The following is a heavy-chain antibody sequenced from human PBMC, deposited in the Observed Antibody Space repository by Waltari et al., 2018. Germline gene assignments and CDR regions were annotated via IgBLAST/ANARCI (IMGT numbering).Heavy chain of an antibody. CDR2: VDPEDGET. J-gene: IGHJ6*04. V-gene: IGHV1-69-2*01. D-gene: IGHD3-3*01. Sequence: EVQLVQSGAEVKKPGATVKISCKASGYTFTDYYMHWVQQAPGKGLEWMGRVDPEDGETRYAEKFQGRVTITADTSTDTAYMELSSLRSEDTAVYYWATVDGVGHYTPMDVWGKGTTVTVSS. CDR3: ATVDGVGHYTPMDV. CDR1: GYTFTDYY.